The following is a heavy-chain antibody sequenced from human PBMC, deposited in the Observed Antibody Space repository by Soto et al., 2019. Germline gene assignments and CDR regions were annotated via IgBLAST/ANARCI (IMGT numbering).Heavy chain of an antibody. D-gene: IGHD2-15*01. CDR2: IYYSGST. J-gene: IGHJ5*02. CDR3: ASAYCSGGSCYSVDWFDP. Sequence: KPSETLSLTCTVSGGSISSGDYYWSWIRQPPGKGLEWIGYIYYSGSTYYNPSLKSRVTISVDTSKNQFSLKLSSVTAADTAVYYCASAYCSGGSCYSVDWFDPWGQGTLVTVSS. V-gene: IGHV4-30-4*01. CDR1: GGSISSGDYY.